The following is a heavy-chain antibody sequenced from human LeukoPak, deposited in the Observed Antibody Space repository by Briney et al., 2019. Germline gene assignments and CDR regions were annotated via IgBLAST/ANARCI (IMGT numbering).Heavy chain of an antibody. CDR1: VSEFIFSNYG. Sequence: PGGSLRLSCAASVSEFIFSNYGMHWVRQAPGKGLEWVAVISYDGSNKYYADSVKGRFTISRDNSKNTLYLQMNSLRSEDTAVFYCAKEYWGFSGSQSAGLNMWGHGTMVTVSS. J-gene: IGHJ3*02. CDR2: ISYDGSNK. CDR3: AKEYWGFSGSQSAGLNM. V-gene: IGHV3-30*18. D-gene: IGHD1-26*01.